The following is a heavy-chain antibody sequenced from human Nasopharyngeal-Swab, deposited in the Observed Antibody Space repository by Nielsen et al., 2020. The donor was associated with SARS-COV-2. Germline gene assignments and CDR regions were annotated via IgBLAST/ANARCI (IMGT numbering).Heavy chain of an antibody. J-gene: IGHJ3*02. CDR1: GFIFSSYT. CDR2: IIRSSSDI. D-gene: IGHD2-21*02. Sequence: GGSLRLSCDSSGFIFSSYTMNWVRRAPGKGLEWVSSIIRSSSDIYYRHSLKGRFTVSRDNTKKSLYLQMDSLRAEDTAVYYCARDGYCGGDCYGAFDIWGQGTMVTVSS. CDR3: ARDGYCGGDCYGAFDI. V-gene: IGHV3-21*01.